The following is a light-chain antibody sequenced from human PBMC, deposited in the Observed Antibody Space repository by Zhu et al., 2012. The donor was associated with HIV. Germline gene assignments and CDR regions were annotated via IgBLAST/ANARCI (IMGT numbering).Light chain of an antibody. CDR3: HQYDNSWT. V-gene: IGKV3-20*01. J-gene: IGKJ1*01. CDR2: GAS. CDR1: QSVSSNY. Sequence: IVLTQSPPTLSLSPGERATLACRASQSVSSNYVIWYQQKPGQAPRPLIYGASDRASGVPDRFSGSGSGTDFTLTISRLEAEDFAVYYCHQYDNSWTFGQGTKVEIK.